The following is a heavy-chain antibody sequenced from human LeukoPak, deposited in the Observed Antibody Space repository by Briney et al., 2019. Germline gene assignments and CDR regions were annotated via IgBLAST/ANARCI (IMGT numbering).Heavy chain of an antibody. D-gene: IGHD2-8*02. J-gene: IGHJ3*02. V-gene: IGHV3-48*01. CDR3: ARAANYWGSIGDAFDI. CDR2: ISSSSSTI. Sequence: PGGSLRLSCAASGFTFSSYSMHWVRQVPGKGLEWVSYISSSSSTIYYADSVKGRFTISRDNAKNSLYLQMNSLRAEDTAVYYCARAANYWGSIGDAFDIWGQGTMVTVSS. CDR1: GFTFSSYS.